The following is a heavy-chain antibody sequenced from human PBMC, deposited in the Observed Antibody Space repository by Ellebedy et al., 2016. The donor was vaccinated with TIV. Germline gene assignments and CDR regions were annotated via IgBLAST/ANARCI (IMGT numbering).Heavy chain of an antibody. D-gene: IGHD3-3*01. J-gene: IGHJ5*02. Sequence: GESLKISCAASGFTFSSYSMNWVRQAPGKGLEWVSYISSSSSTIYYADSVKGRFTISRDNAKNSLYLQMNSLRDEDTAVYYCARDIHPYYDFWAHWFDPWGQGTLVTVSS. CDR1: GFTFSSYS. CDR3: ARDIHPYYDFWAHWFDP. V-gene: IGHV3-48*02. CDR2: ISSSSSTI.